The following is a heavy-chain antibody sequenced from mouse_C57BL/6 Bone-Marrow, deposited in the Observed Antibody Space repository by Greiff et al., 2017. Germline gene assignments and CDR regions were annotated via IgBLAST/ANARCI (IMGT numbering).Heavy chain of an antibody. Sequence: QVQLQQSGAELVKPGASVKISCKASGYAFSSYWMNWVKQRPGKGLAWIGQIYPGDGDTNYNGKFKGKATLTADKSSSTAYMQLSSLTSEDSAVYFCARGSSGRGFDYWGQGTTLTVSS. CDR3: ARGSSGRGFDY. J-gene: IGHJ2*01. CDR1: GYAFSSYW. V-gene: IGHV1-80*01. D-gene: IGHD1-1*01. CDR2: IYPGDGDT.